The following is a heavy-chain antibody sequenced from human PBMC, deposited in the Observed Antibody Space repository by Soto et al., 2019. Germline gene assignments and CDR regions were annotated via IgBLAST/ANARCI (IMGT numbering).Heavy chain of an antibody. J-gene: IGHJ4*02. CDR3: ARGRVPATAIYFDY. V-gene: IGHV4-34*01. CDR2: INHSGST. CDR1: GGSFSGYY. Sequence: SETLSLTCAVYGGSFSGYYWSWIRQPPGKGLEWIGEINHSGSTNYNPSLKSRVTISVDTSKNQFSLKLSSVTAADTAVYYCARGRVPATAIYFDYWGQGTLVTVSS. D-gene: IGHD2-2*01.